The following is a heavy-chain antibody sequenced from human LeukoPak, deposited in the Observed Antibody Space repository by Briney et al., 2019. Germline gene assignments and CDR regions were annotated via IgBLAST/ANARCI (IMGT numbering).Heavy chain of an antibody. Sequence: PSGTLSLTCAVSGGSISSSNWWSWVRQPPGKGLEWIGEIYHSGSTNYNPSLKSRVTISVDKSKNQFSLKLSSVTAADTAVYYCASTRGAVAGTYYFDFWGQGTLLTVSS. CDR3: ASTRGAVAGTYYFDF. J-gene: IGHJ4*02. CDR1: GGSISSSNW. CDR2: IYHSGST. V-gene: IGHV4-4*02. D-gene: IGHD6-19*01.